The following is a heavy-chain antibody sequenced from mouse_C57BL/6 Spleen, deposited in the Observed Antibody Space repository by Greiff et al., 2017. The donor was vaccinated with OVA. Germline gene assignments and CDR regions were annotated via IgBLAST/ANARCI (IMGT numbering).Heavy chain of an antibody. V-gene: IGHV1-52*01. CDR1: GYTFTSYW. CDR2: IDPSDSET. J-gene: IGHJ4*01. Sequence: QVHVKQPGAELVRPGSSVKLSCKASGYTFTSYWMHWVKQRPIQGLEWIGNIDPSDSETHYNQKFKDKATLTVDKSSSTAYMQLSSLTSEDSAVYYCARQGYDGYFSYAMDYWGQGTSVTVSS. D-gene: IGHD2-3*01. CDR3: ARQGYDGYFSYAMDY.